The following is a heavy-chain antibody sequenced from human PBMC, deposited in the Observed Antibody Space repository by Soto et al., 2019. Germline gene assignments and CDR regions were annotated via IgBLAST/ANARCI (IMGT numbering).Heavy chain of an antibody. V-gene: IGHV3-33*01. Sequence: GGSLRLSCAASGFTFSSYGMHWVRQAPGKGLEWVAVIWYDGSNKYYADSVKGRFTISRDNSKNTLYLQMNSLRAEDTAVYYCARDPVKGRSGSCYLDYWGQGILVTVSS. CDR3: ARDPVKGRSGSCYLDY. CDR1: GFTFSSYG. CDR2: IWYDGSNK. J-gene: IGHJ4*02. D-gene: IGHD3-10*01.